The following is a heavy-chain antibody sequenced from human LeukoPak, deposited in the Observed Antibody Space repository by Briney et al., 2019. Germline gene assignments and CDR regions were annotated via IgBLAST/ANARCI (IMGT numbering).Heavy chain of an antibody. Sequence: GGSLRLSCAASGFTVSSNYMSWVRQAPGKGLEWVSVIYSGGSTYYADSVKGRFTISRDNSKNTLYLQMNSLRAEDTAEYYCARDRPYYYDSSGYPRAFDFWGQGTLVTVSS. CDR3: ARDRPYYYDSSGYPRAFDF. CDR1: GFTVSSNY. D-gene: IGHD3-22*01. J-gene: IGHJ4*02. CDR2: IYSGGST. V-gene: IGHV3-66*02.